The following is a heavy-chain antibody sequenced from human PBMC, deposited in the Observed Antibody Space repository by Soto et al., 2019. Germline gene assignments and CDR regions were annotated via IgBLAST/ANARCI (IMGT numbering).Heavy chain of an antibody. CDR3: THTRGWPPSGFDV. CDR2: IYGNAART. J-gene: IGHJ3*01. D-gene: IGHD3-3*01. V-gene: IGHV3-23*01. Sequence: GFLRLSCAASGVTFGTYTMNRVRQAPGKGLEWVSGIYGNAARTFYADSVKGRFTISRDNSKNTLFLEMNSLKADDTALYYCTHTRGWPPSGFDVWGPGTMVTVSS. CDR1: GVTFGTYT.